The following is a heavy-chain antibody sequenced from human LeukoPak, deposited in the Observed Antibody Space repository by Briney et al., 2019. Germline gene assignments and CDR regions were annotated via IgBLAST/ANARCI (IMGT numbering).Heavy chain of an antibody. V-gene: IGHV4-61*02. CDR3: ARGGYYGSGNDFRFDP. J-gene: IGHJ5*02. D-gene: IGHD3-10*01. CDR2: NYTSGST. CDR1: GGSISSGSYY. Sequence: SETLSLTCTVSGGSISSGSYYWNWIRQPAGKGLEWIGRNYTSGSTNYKPSLKSRVTISVDTSKNQFSLKLSSVTAADTAVYYCARGGYYGSGNDFRFDPWGQGTLVTVSS.